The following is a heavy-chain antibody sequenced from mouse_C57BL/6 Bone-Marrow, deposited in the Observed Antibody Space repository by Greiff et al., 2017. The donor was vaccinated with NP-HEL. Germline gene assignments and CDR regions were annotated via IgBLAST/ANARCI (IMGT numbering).Heavy chain of an antibody. Sequence: EVKLQQSGAELVKPGASVKLSCTASGFNIKDYYMPWVKQRTEQGLEWIGRIDPEDGETKYAPKFQGKATITADTSSNPAYLQLSSLTSEDTAVYYCARDYGSFYYYAMDYWGQGTSVTVSS. CDR3: ARDYGSFYYYAMDY. CDR1: GFNIKDYY. J-gene: IGHJ4*01. V-gene: IGHV14-2*01. CDR2: IDPEDGET. D-gene: IGHD1-1*01.